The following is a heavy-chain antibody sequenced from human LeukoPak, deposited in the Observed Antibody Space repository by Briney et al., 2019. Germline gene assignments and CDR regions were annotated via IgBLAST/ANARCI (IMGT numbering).Heavy chain of an antibody. CDR2: ISWNSGSI. CDR1: GFTFDDYA. V-gene: IGHV3-9*01. J-gene: IGHJ2*01. Sequence: PGGSLRLSCAASGFTFDDYAMHWVRQAPGKGLEWVSGISWNSGSIGYADSVKGRFTISRDNAKNSLYLQMNSLRAEDTALYYCAKDVRDYGDSAVYWYFDLWGRGTLVTVSS. CDR3: AKDVRDYGDSAVYWYFDL. D-gene: IGHD4-17*01.